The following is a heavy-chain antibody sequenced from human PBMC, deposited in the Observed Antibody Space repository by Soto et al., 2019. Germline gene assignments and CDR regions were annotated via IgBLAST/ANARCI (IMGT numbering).Heavy chain of an antibody. CDR2: ISGGGGST. CDR3: AKNYYDSTGFDAFGI. J-gene: IGHJ3*02. V-gene: IGHV3-23*01. Sequence: PGGSLRLSCAASGFIFSSHAMSWVRQAPGKGLEWVSAISGGGGSTYYADSVKGRFTISRDNSKNTLFLQMNSLRAEDTALYYCAKNYYDSTGFDAFGIWGQGTKVTVSS. CDR1: GFIFSSHA. D-gene: IGHD3-22*01.